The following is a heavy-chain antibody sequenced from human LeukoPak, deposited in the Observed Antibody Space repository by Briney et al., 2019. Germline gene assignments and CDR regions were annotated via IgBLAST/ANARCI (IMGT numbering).Heavy chain of an antibody. D-gene: IGHD2-2*01. CDR2: IYYSGST. CDR3: ARLYWTGRFQLLFDY. CDR1: GGSISSSSYY. J-gene: IGHJ4*02. V-gene: IGHV4-39*01. Sequence: SETLSLTCTVSGGSISSSSYYWGWIRQPPGKGLEWIGSIYYSGSTYYNPSLKSRVTISVDTSKNQFSLKLSSVTAADTAVYYCARLYWTGRFQLLFDYWGQGTLVTVSS.